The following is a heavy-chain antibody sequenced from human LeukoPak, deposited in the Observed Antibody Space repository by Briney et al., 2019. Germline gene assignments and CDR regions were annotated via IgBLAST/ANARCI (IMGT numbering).Heavy chain of an antibody. CDR3: ARDLKNYYDSSGYSGFDY. V-gene: IGHV3-66*01. Sequence: PGGSLRLSCAASGFTVSSNYMSWVRQAPGKGLEWVSVLYSGGNTYYADSVKGRFTISRDNAKNSLYLQMNSLRAEDTAVYYCARDLKNYYDSSGYSGFDYWGQGTLVTVSS. CDR1: GFTVSSNY. D-gene: IGHD3-22*01. CDR2: LYSGGNT. J-gene: IGHJ4*02.